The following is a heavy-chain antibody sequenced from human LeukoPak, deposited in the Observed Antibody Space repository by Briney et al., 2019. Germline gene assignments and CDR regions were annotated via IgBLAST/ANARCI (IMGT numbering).Heavy chain of an antibody. J-gene: IGHJ3*02. CDR3: ARHVVAFDI. Sequence: GGSLRLSCAASGFTFSAYHINWVRQAPGKGLEWISYISTTGTTIHYADSVKGRFAISRDNAKSSLYLQMNSLRDEDTAVYYCARHVVAFDIWGQGTMVTVSS. CDR1: GFTFSAYH. V-gene: IGHV3-48*02. CDR2: ISTTGTTI. D-gene: IGHD3-16*01.